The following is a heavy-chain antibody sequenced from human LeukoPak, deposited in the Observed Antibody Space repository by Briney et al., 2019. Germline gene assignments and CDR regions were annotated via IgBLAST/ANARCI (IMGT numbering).Heavy chain of an antibody. Sequence: LEWVSAISGSGGSTYYADSVKGRFTISRDNSKNTLYLQMNSLRAEDTAVYYCAKSLVATNYWGQGTLVTVSS. V-gene: IGHV3-23*01. D-gene: IGHD2-15*01. CDR3: AKSLVATNY. J-gene: IGHJ4*02. CDR2: ISGSGGST.